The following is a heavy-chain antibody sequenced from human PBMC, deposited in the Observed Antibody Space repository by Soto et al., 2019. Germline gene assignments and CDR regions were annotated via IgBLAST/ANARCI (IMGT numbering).Heavy chain of an antibody. CDR1: GYTFFTYD. Sequence: QVHLVQSGVEVKTPGASVKVSCQASGYTFFTYDISWVRQAPGQGLEWMGWISTYSGDTKYAQKFQGRVTMTTDTSTTTAYLELRSLRSDDTAVYYCARHHAHTTSENWCDPWGQGTLVTVSS. CDR3: ARHHAHTTSENWCDP. CDR2: ISTYSGDT. D-gene: IGHD1-1*01. V-gene: IGHV1-18*01. J-gene: IGHJ5*02.